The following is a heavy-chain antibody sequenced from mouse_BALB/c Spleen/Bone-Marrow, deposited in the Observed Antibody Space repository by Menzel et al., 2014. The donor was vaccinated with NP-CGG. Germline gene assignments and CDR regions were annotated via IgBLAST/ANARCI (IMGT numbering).Heavy chain of an antibody. CDR2: IYPSDSYT. D-gene: IGHD6-1*01. CDR3: TRYVNSHYYAMDY. Sequence: QVQLQQSGAELVRPGASVKLSCRASGYTFTSYWINWVKQRPGQGLEWIGNIYPSDSYTNYNQRFKDKATLTVDKSSSTAYMQLSSPTSEDSAVYYCTRYVNSHYYAMDYWGQGTSVTVSS. CDR1: GYTFTSYW. J-gene: IGHJ4*01. V-gene: IGHV1-69*02.